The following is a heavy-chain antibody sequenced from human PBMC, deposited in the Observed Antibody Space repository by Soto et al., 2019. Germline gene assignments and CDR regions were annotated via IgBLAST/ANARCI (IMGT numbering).Heavy chain of an antibody. CDR3: ARADGDHVASYWYFDL. Sequence: QVQLQESGPGLVKPSETLSLTCTVSGGSISSYYWSWIRQPPGKGLEWIGYIYYSGSTNYNPSLSGRVAISVDTSKYQFSLKLSSVTAADTAVYYCARADGDHVASYWYFDLWGRGTLVTVSS. CDR2: IYYSGST. V-gene: IGHV4-59*01. CDR1: GGSISSYY. D-gene: IGHD4-17*01. J-gene: IGHJ2*01.